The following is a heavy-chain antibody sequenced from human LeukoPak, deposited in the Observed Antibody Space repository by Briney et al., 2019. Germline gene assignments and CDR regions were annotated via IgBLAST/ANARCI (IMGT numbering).Heavy chain of an antibody. CDR3: TRGPTHQWLYYGMDV. V-gene: IGHV3-49*04. J-gene: IGHJ6*02. Sequence: GGSLRLSSTTSGFTFGDHAMSWVRQAPGKGLEWVGFIRSKSYGGTTEYAASVKGRFTISRDDSKSIAYLQMDSLKTDDTAMYYCTRGPTHQWLYYGMDVWGQGTTVTVSS. CDR2: IRSKSYGGTT. D-gene: IGHD5-24*01. CDR1: GFTFGDHA.